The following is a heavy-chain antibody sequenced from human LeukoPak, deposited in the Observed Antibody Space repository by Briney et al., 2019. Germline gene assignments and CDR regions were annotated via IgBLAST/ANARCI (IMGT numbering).Heavy chain of an antibody. CDR3: AYSSGYQQH. V-gene: IGHV4-34*01. D-gene: IGHD3-22*01. CDR1: GGSFSDFY. Sequence: PSDTLSLTCAVYGGSFSDFYGTWIRQPPGKGLEWIGEINHSGSTNYKPSLKSRVTISVDTSKNQFSLKLSSMTAADTAVYYCAYSSGYQQHCGQGTLVTVSS. CDR2: INHSGST. J-gene: IGHJ1*01.